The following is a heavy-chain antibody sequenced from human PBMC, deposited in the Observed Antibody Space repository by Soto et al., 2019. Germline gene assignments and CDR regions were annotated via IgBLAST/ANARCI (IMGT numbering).Heavy chain of an antibody. CDR1: GGSFSGYY. V-gene: IGHV4-34*01. CDR3: ARALGYNYGHLPIDY. J-gene: IGHJ4*02. CDR2: INHSGST. Sequence: QVQLQQWGAGLLKPSETLSLTCAVYGGSFSGYYWSWIRQPPGKGLEWIGEINHSGSTNYNPSLKRRVTISVDTSKNQFSLKLNSVTAADTTVYYCARALGYNYGHLPIDYWGQGTLLTVSS. D-gene: IGHD1-1*01.